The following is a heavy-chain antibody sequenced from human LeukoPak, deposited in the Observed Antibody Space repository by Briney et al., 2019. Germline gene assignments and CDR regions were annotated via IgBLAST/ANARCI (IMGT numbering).Heavy chain of an antibody. CDR1: GFTFSSYG. V-gene: IGHV3-30*18. J-gene: IGHJ4*02. Sequence: GGSLRLSCAASGFTFSSYGMHWARQAPGKGLQWLAAISDDGSNKYYADSVKGQFTISRDNSKDTLYLQMNSLRAEDTAVYYCAKVDTAMANKVYFDYWGQGTLVTASS. CDR3: AKVDTAMANKVYFDY. D-gene: IGHD5-18*01. CDR2: ISDDGSNK.